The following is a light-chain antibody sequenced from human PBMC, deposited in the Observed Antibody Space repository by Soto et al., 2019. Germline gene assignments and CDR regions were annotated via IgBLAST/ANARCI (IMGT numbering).Light chain of an antibody. CDR3: QQYNDRPPIT. V-gene: IGKV3-15*01. Sequence: EIVMTQSPVTLSASPGESATLSCRASQSVDNNVAWYQQKPGQAPRLLIVGSFARATGIPARFSGSGSGSEFTLTISGLQSEDFAVYYCQQYNDRPPITCGQGTRREIK. CDR1: QSVDNN. CDR2: GSF. J-gene: IGKJ5*01.